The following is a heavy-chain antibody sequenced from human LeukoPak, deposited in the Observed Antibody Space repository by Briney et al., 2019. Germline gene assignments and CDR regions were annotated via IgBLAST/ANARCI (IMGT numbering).Heavy chain of an antibody. J-gene: IGHJ6*03. Sequence: PGGSLRLSCAASGFTFSNYAMSWVRLAPGKGLEWVSAISGSGGSTYYADSVKGRFTISRDNSKNTLYLQMNSLRAEDTAVYYCAGNNWNDLNYYYYYYYMDVWGKGTTVSVSS. CDR2: ISGSGGST. D-gene: IGHD1-1*01. V-gene: IGHV3-23*01. CDR3: AGNNWNDLNYYYYYYYMDV. CDR1: GFTFSNYA.